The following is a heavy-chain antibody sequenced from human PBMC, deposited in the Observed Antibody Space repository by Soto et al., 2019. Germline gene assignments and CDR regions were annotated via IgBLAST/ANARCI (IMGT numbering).Heavy chain of an antibody. V-gene: IGHV3-30*18. CDR1: GFTFSSHG. CDR2: ISSDGSTK. D-gene: IGHD6-13*01. Sequence: PVGPLRVSGAASGFTFSSHGMHWVLQAPGKGLEWVAIISSDGSTKYYADSVKGRFTISRDNSKNTPYLKMNSLRAEDTAVFYRANGATITAAAVFVYWGLGTL. J-gene: IGHJ4*02. CDR3: ANGATITAAAVFVY.